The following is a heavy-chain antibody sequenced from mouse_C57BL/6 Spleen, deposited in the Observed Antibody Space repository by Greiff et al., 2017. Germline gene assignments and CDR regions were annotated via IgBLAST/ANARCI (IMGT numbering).Heavy chain of an antibody. V-gene: IGHV1-72*01. Sequence: VQLQQPGAELVKPGASVKLSCKASGYTFTSYWMHWVKQRPGRGLEWIGRIDPNSGGTKYNEKFKSKATLTVDKPSSTAYMQLSSLTSEAAAVYSCARNYYGSLYYFDYWGQGTTLTVSS. D-gene: IGHD1-1*01. CDR2: IDPNSGGT. J-gene: IGHJ2*01. CDR3: ARNYYGSLYYFDY. CDR1: GYTFTSYW.